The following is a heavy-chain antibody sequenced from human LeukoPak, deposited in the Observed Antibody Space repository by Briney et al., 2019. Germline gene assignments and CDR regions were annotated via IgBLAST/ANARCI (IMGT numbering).Heavy chain of an antibody. CDR1: GFIFNSYA. CDR3: ARVSLRGLTNDY. J-gene: IGHJ4*02. Sequence: SGGSLRLSCAASGFIFNSYAMTWVRQAPGKGLEWVSTISGSAYDTYYADSVKGRFTVSRDKSNKTLHLQMDSLRAEDTAVYYCARVSLRGLTNDYWGLGTLVTVSS. CDR2: ISGSAYDT. D-gene: IGHD3-10*01. V-gene: IGHV3-23*01.